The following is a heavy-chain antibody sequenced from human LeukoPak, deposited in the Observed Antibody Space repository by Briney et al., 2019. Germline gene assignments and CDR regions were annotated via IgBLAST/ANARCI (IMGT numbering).Heavy chain of an antibody. CDR3: ARDYGGSSGWFDP. J-gene: IGHJ5*02. CDR2: MSPNSDNT. D-gene: IGHD4-23*01. Sequence: PEASVKVSCKASGYTFTSYDINWVRQATGQGLEWTGWMSPNSDNTGYAQKFQGRVTFTRDTSISTVYMELRSLTSEDTAVYYCARDYGGSSGWFDPWGQGTLVTVSS. CDR1: GYTFTSYD. V-gene: IGHV1-8*01.